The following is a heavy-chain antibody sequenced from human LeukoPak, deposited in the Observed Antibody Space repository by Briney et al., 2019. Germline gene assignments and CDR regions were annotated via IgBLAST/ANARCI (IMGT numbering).Heavy chain of an antibody. D-gene: IGHD2-2*01. V-gene: IGHV3-33*01. CDR2: IWYDGSNK. CDR3: ARDRKYQLRSYFDY. J-gene: IGHJ4*02. Sequence: PGRSLRLSCAASGFTFSSYGMHWVRQAPGKGLEWVAVIWYDGSNKYYADSVKGRFTISRDNSKNTLYLQVNSLRAEDTAVYYCARDRKYQLRSYFDYWGQGTLVTVSS. CDR1: GFTFSSYG.